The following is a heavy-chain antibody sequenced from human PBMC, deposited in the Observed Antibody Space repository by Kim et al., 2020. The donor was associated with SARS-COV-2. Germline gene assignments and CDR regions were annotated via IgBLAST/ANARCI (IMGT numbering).Heavy chain of an antibody. V-gene: IGHV3-23*01. CDR1: GFTFSRNA. CDR3: ATRSAGRNFDS. CDR2: ISDTGGTT. J-gene: IGHJ4*02. D-gene: IGHD6-19*01. Sequence: GGSLRLSCAASGFTFSRNAMSWVRQAPGKGLEWVSSISDTGGTTSYADSVKGRFTISRDNSKNTLYLQMNSLRVEDTAIYYCATRSAGRNFDSWGQGILVTVSS.